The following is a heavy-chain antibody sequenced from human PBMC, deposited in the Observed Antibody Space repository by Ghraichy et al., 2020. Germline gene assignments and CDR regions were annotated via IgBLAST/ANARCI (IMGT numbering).Heavy chain of an antibody. CDR1: GYTFTDYY. J-gene: IGHJ1*01. CDR3: ARSRTSTSAEYFQY. Sequence: ASVKVSCKTSGYTFTDYYIHWVRQAPGQGLEWMGWINPDSGGTNYAQNFQGRVIMTRDTSIRTAFMELSSLRSDDTAVYHCARSRTSTSAEYFQYWGQGTLVTVFS. D-gene: IGHD1-14*01. V-gene: IGHV1-2*02. CDR2: INPDSGGT.